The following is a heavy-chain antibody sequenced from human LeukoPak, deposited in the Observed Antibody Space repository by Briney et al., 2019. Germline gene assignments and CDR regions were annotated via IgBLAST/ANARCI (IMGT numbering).Heavy chain of an antibody. CDR2: INHSGST. D-gene: IGHD2-2*01. V-gene: IGHV4-34*01. Sequence: PSETLSLTCAVYGGSFSGYYWSWIRQPPGKGLEWIGEINHSGSTNYNPSLKSRVTISVDTSKNQFSLKLSSVTAADTAVYYCASRPFPASLVYWGRGTLVTVSS. J-gene: IGHJ4*02. CDR3: ASRPFPASLVY. CDR1: GGSFSGYY.